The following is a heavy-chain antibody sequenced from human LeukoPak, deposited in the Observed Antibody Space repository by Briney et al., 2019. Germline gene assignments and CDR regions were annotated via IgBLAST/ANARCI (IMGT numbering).Heavy chain of an antibody. CDR3: ARLQWLQTGRDFLDY. CDR1: GFTFSDFW. V-gene: IGHV3-7*01. J-gene: IGHJ4*02. CDR2: TNEAGGDK. Sequence: GGSLRLSCAASGFTFSDFWMSWVRQAPGKGLECVASTNEAGGDKLYVDSVKGRFTISRDNAKNSLYLQMNSLGAEDTAVYYCARLQWLQTGRDFLDYWGQGTLVTVSS. D-gene: IGHD6-19*01.